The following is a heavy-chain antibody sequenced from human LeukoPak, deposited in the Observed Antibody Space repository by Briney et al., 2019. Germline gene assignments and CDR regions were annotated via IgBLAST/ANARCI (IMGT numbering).Heavy chain of an antibody. CDR2: INHSGST. J-gene: IGHJ6*03. V-gene: IGHV4-34*01. D-gene: IGHD2-15*01. CDR3: ARKLGGGYYMDV. Sequence: KPSETLSLTFAVYGGSFSGYYWSWIRQPPGKGLEWIGEINHSGSTNYNPSLKSRVTISVDTSKNQFSLKLRSVTAADTAVYYCARKLGGGYYMDVWGKGTTVTVSS. CDR1: GGSFSGYY.